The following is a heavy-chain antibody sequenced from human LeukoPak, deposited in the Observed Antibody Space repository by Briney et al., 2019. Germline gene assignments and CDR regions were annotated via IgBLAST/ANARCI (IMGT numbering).Heavy chain of an antibody. V-gene: IGHV4-30-4*08. D-gene: IGHD2-15*01. CDR1: GGSISSGDYY. J-gene: IGHJ6*03. CDR2: IYYSGST. Sequence: SQTLSLTCTVSGGSISSGDYYWSWIRQPPGKGLEWIGYIYYSGSTYYNPSLKSRVTISVDTSKNQFSQKLSSVTAADTAVYYCARAIYCSGGSCYLGKYYYYYMDVWGKGTTVTVSS. CDR3: ARAIYCSGGSCYLGKYYYYYMDV.